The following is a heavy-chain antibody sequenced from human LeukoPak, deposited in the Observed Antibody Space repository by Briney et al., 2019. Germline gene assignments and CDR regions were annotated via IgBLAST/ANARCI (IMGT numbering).Heavy chain of an antibody. CDR1: GYTFTDYY. Sequence: ASVKVSCKTSGYTFTDYYIHWVRQAPGQGLEWMGWINPDSGYTNYAQKFQGRVTMTRDTSINTAYMELSRLTSDDTAVYYCAREGHPYYGDRQPPDYWGQGTLVTVSS. CDR3: AREGHPYYGDRQPPDY. D-gene: IGHD4-17*01. CDR2: INPDSGYT. J-gene: IGHJ4*02. V-gene: IGHV1-2*02.